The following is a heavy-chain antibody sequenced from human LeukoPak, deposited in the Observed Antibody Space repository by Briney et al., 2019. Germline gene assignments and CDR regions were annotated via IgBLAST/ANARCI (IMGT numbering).Heavy chain of an antibody. J-gene: IGHJ3*02. CDR3: AREEAGGGAFDI. CDR2: INAGNGNT. V-gene: IGHV1-3*01. CDR1: GYTFTSYA. Sequence: GASVKVSCKASGYTFTSYAMHWVRQAPGQRLEWMGWINAGNGNTKYSQKFQGRVTITRDTSASTAYMELSSLRSEDTAVYYCAREEAGGGAFDIWGQGTMVTVSS. D-gene: IGHD2-15*01.